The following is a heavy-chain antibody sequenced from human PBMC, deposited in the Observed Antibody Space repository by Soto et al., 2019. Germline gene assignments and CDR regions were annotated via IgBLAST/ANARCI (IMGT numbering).Heavy chain of an antibody. D-gene: IGHD2-15*01. V-gene: IGHV4-39*02. J-gene: IGHJ4*02. Sequence: QLHLQESGPGLVKPSETLSLTCTVSGGSINSNNYYWAWIRQPPGKGLAWIASIYYDGSTYYNSFLKSRVSISVDTSKNHCSLKLSSATAADTAVYYCAKVVVAATRHTDFDSWGQGTLVTVSS. CDR2: IYYDGST. CDR1: GGSINSNNYY. CDR3: AKVVVAATRHTDFDS.